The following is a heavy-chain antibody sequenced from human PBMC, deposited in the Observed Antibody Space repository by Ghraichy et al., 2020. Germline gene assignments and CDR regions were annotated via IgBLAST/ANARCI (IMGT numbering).Heavy chain of an antibody. CDR1: GFTFSSYA. D-gene: IGHD5-18*01. Sequence: GGSLRLSCAASGFTFSSYAMSWVRQAPGKGLEWVSAISGSGGSTYYADSVKGRFTISRDNSKNTLYLQMNSLRAEDTAVYYCAKDLTWIQLWLGEFDYWGQGTLVTVSS. CDR2: ISGSGGST. J-gene: IGHJ4*02. CDR3: AKDLTWIQLWLGEFDY. V-gene: IGHV3-23*01.